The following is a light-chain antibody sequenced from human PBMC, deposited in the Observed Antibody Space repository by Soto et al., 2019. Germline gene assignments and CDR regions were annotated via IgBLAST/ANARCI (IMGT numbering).Light chain of an antibody. Sequence: EIVMTQSPATLSVSPGERATLSCRASQSVSSNLAWYQQKPGQAPRLLIYGASTRATGIPARFGGSGSGTEFTLTISSLQSEDFAVYYCQQYNNWPPVWTFGQGTKVEIK. CDR2: GAS. V-gene: IGKV3-15*01. CDR3: QQYNNWPPVWT. J-gene: IGKJ1*01. CDR1: QSVSSN.